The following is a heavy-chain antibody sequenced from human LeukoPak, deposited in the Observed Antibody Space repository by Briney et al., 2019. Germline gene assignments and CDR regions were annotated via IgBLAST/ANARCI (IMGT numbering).Heavy chain of an antibody. Sequence: GGSLRLSCAASGFTFSCYAMSWVRQAPGKGLEWVSAISGSGGSTYYADSVKGRFTISRDNSKNTLYLQMNSLRAEDTAVYYCAKDLLRAYDFWSGYSSWGRGTLVTVSS. D-gene: IGHD3-3*01. CDR3: AKDLLRAYDFWSGYSS. CDR1: GFTFSCYA. V-gene: IGHV3-23*01. CDR2: ISGSGGST. J-gene: IGHJ5*02.